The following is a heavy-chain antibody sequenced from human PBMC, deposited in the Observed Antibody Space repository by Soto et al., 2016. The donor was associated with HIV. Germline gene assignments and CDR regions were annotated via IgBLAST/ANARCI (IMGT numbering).Heavy chain of an antibody. CDR3: TTGFXRRWADF. CDR1: GFSFSVAW. D-gene: IGHD3-16*01. V-gene: IGHV3-15*01. CDR2: IKSIGDGGAI. J-gene: IGHJ4*02. Sequence: EVQLVESGGGLVKPGESLRLSCAASGFSFSVAWMSWVRQAPGKGLEWIGRIKSIGDGGAIDYAGFVKGRFTISRDDYKKHTNMWTINTLRVEDAGVYYCTTGFXRRWADFWGQGTLVTVSS.